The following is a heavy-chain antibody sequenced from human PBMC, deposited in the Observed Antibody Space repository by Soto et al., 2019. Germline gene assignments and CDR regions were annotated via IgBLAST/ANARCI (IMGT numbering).Heavy chain of an antibody. Sequence: GGSLTLSCAASGFPFSSYGMHWVRQAPGKGLEWVAIISFDGSDKYYADSMKGRFTISRDNSENTLYLQMNSLRAEDTAVYYCAKDPNYGDSPPYYYGMDVWGQGTTVTVSS. CDR1: GFPFSSYG. CDR3: AKDPNYGDSPPYYYGMDV. V-gene: IGHV3-30*18. CDR2: ISFDGSDK. D-gene: IGHD4-17*01. J-gene: IGHJ6*02.